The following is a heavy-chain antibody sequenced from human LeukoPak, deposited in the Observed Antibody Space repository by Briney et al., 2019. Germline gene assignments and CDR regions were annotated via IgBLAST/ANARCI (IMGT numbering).Heavy chain of an antibody. J-gene: IGHJ4*02. V-gene: IGHV4-34*01. D-gene: IGHD1-26*01. CDR1: GGSISIYY. CDR2: INHSGST. Sequence: SETLSLTCSVSGGSISIYYWSWIRQPPGKGLEWIGEINHSGSTNYNPSLKSRVTISVDTSKNQFSLKLSSVTAADTAVYYCARGFSGSYLPDYWGQGTLVTVSS. CDR3: ARGFSGSYLPDY.